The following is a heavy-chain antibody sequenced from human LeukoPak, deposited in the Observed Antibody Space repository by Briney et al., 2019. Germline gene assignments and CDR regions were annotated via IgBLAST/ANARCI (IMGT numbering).Heavy chain of an antibody. CDR1: GFTVTDYY. D-gene: IGHD3-10*01. V-gene: IGHV1-2*04. Sequence: GASVKVSCKASGFTVTDYYIHWVRQAPGQGLEWMGWINPNSGDTNYAQKFQGSVTMTRDTSISTAYMEMSRLGSDDTAVYYCARLSGSGIWDGNAVDYWGQGTLVTVSS. J-gene: IGHJ4*02. CDR3: ARLSGSGIWDGNAVDY. CDR2: INPNSGDT.